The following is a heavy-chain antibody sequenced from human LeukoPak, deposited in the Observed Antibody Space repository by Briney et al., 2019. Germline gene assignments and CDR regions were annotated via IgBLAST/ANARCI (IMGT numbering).Heavy chain of an antibody. J-gene: IGHJ3*01. V-gene: IGHV4-61*08. CDR3: ARDQGGGSYRHAFDV. CDR1: GGSVDNSDYY. CDR2: IYHSGST. D-gene: IGHD1-26*01. Sequence: PPETLSLTCSVSGGSVDNSDYYWSWLRQPPGKELERIGHIYHSGSTIYNPSLKSRVTISVDMSKNQFSLRLTSGTAADTAVYYCARDQGGGSYRHAFDVWGQGKMVTVSS.